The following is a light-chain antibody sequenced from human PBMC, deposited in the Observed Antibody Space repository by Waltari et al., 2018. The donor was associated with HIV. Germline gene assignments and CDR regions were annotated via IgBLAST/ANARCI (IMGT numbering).Light chain of an antibody. J-gene: IGLJ3*02. CDR2: KDN. Sequence: SYELTQPPSLSVSPGQTATITCSRDTLWETYSFWYQQKPGQSPLLVMSKDNKRPSGIPERFSGSNSGNTATLTISGTQSMDEADYYCQAWDNNLAVFGGGTKLTVL. CDR3: QAWDNNLAV. V-gene: IGLV3-1*01. CDR1: TLWETY.